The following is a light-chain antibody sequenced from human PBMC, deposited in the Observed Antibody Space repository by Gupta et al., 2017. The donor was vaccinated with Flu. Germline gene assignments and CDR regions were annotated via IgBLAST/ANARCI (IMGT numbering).Light chain of an antibody. CDR2: KAS. V-gene: IGKV1-5*03. CDR3: QQENNSPLT. CDR1: QNINHW. Sequence: PSTLSASVGDRVTITSRASQNINHWLAWYQQKPGQVPKLLISKASRVESGVPSRFSGSGSGIDFTLTISSLQPDDFATYYCQQENNSPLTFGQGTRVEIK. J-gene: IGKJ5*01.